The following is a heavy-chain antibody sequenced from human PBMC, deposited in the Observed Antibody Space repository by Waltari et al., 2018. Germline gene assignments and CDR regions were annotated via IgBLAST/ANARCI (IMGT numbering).Heavy chain of an antibody. V-gene: IGHV1-46*01. CDR2: INPSGGST. D-gene: IGHD1-26*01. Sequence: GQGLEWMGIINPSGGSTSYAQKFQGRVTMTRDTSTSTVYMELSSLRSEDTAVYYCARDLSGSYSGNWFDPWGQGTLVTVSS. J-gene: IGHJ5*02. CDR3: ARDLSGSYSGNWFDP.